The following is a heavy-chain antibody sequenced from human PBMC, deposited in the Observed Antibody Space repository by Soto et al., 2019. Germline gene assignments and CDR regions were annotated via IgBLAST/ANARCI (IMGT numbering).Heavy chain of an antibody. J-gene: IGHJ6*02. CDR1: GYTFTSYG. V-gene: IGHV1-18*01. CDR2: IRAYNGYT. CDR3: ADVTEFLSKWEDMDV. Sequence: ASVKVSCKASGYTFTSYGISWDRQPPGQGLEQMGWIRAYNGYTNYAQNLQGRVTMNTDTSISAAYLDLSSLRSHVTPAYYYADVTEFLSKWEDMDVWGQGITVTVSS. D-gene: IGHD1-26*01.